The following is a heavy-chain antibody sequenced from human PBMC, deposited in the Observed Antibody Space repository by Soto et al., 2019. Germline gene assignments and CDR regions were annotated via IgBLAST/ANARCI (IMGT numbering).Heavy chain of an antibody. CDR3: ARLGGFYQALDT. Sequence: SETLSLTCSVSGGSITPYYWSWIRQAPGKGLEWIGYIYFAGTTTYNPSLKSRVTMSVDTSENQFSLKLTSVTAADTAVYYCARLGGFYQALDTWGQGTLLTVSS. D-gene: IGHD3-22*01. V-gene: IGHV4-59*08. CDR2: IYFAGTT. J-gene: IGHJ5*02. CDR1: GGSITPYY.